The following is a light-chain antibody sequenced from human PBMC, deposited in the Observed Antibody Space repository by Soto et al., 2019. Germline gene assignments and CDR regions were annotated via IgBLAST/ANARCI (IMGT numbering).Light chain of an antibody. Sequence: EILMTQSPLTLSVSPGEGATLSCRASQNINSNLAWYQQRPGQAPRVLIYGASSRASGIPDRFNGSGSGTDFTLTINRLEPDDFAVYYCQPYKDWPPLTFGGGTRVESK. CDR2: GAS. CDR1: QNINSN. J-gene: IGKJ4*01. V-gene: IGKV3D-15*01. CDR3: QPYKDWPPLT.